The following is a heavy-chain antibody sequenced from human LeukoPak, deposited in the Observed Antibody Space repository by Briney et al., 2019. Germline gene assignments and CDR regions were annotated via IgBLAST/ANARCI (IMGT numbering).Heavy chain of an antibody. V-gene: IGHV3-30*18. J-gene: IGHJ3*02. CDR3: AKGDNYDILTGYPADAFDI. Sequence: GGSLRLSCAASGFTFSSYGMHWVRQAPGKGLEWVAVTSYDGSNKYYADSVKGRFTISRDNSKNTLYLQMNSLRAEDTAVYYCAKGDNYDILTGYPADAFDIWGQGTMVTVSS. D-gene: IGHD3-9*01. CDR2: TSYDGSNK. CDR1: GFTFSSYG.